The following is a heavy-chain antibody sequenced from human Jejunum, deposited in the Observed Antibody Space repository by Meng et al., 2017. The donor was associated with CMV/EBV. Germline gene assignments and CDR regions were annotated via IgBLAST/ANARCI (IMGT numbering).Heavy chain of an antibody. CDR2: IKQDEGEK. J-gene: IGHJ4*02. CDR3: ARDTGWHRFDY. Sequence: CAASGFTFSDSWLTWVRQAPGRGLEWVADIKQDEGEKFFVDSVKGRFTISRDNAKNSLYLQMISLRAEDTAVYYCARDTGWHRFDYWGQGTLVTVSS. CDR1: GFTFSDSW. V-gene: IGHV3-7*01. D-gene: IGHD6-19*01.